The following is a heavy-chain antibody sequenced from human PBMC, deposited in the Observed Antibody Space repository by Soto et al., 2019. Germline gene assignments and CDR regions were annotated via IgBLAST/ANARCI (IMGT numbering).Heavy chain of an antibody. D-gene: IGHD1-26*01. Sequence: QVQLVQSGAEVRKPGSSVKVSCKASGGTFSSYAISWVRQAPGQGLEWMGGIIPIFGTANYAQKFQGRVTITADESTSTAYMELSSLRSEDTAVYYCATGTLHSGSYHYYFDYWGQGTLVTVSS. CDR1: GGTFSSYA. CDR2: IIPIFGTA. CDR3: ATGTLHSGSYHYYFDY. V-gene: IGHV1-69*01. J-gene: IGHJ4*02.